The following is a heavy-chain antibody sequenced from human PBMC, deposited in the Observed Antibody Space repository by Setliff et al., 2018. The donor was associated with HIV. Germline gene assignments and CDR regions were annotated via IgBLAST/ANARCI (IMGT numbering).Heavy chain of an antibody. Sequence: SETLSLTCTVSGDSISSGEYYWSWIRQPPGKGLEWLGYISSSGGTDYNPSLNSRIIISIDTSKNQFSLRLSSVTAADTAVYFCARVLPYDSTGFLLYYFDNWGQGTLVTVSS. CDR2: ISSSGGT. CDR3: ARVLPYDSTGFLLYYFDN. V-gene: IGHV4-30-4*08. D-gene: IGHD3-22*01. CDR1: GDSISSGEYY. J-gene: IGHJ4*02.